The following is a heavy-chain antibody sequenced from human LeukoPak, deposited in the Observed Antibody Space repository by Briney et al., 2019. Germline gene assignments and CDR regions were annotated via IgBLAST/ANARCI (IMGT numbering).Heavy chain of an antibody. Sequence: ASVKVSCKASAYTFTGYYMHWVRQAPGQGLEWMGWINPNSGVTNYAQKFQGRVTMTRDTSTSTAYMDLSRLRSDDTAVYYCARDRGTAMVTPGDYWGQGTLVTVSS. CDR2: INPNSGVT. CDR1: AYTFTGYY. CDR3: ARDRGTAMVTPGDY. D-gene: IGHD5-18*01. V-gene: IGHV1-2*02. J-gene: IGHJ4*02.